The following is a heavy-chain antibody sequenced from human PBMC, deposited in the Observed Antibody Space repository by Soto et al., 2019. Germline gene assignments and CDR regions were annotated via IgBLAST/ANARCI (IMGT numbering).Heavy chain of an antibody. CDR1: GCTFSSYA. Sequence: QVQLVQSGAEVKKPGSSVKVSCKASGCTFSSYAISWVRQAPGQGLEWMGGIIPIFGTANYAQKFQGRVTITADESTSTAYMELSSLRSEDTAVYYCARGDGYCSGGSCFHPFDYWGQGTLVTVSS. CDR3: ARGDGYCSGGSCFHPFDY. CDR2: IIPIFGTA. J-gene: IGHJ4*02. V-gene: IGHV1-69*01. D-gene: IGHD2-15*01.